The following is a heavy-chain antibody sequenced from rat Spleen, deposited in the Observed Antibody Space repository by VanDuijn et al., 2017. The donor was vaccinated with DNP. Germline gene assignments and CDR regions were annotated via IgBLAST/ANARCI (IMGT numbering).Heavy chain of an antibody. CDR1: GFTFSNYD. J-gene: IGHJ2*01. CDR2: ISTGGGNT. V-gene: IGHV5-25*01. Sequence: EVQLVESGGGLVQPGRSLKLSCAASGFTFSNYDMAWVRQAPTKGLEWIASISTGGGNTYYRDSVKGRFTISRDNAKRILFLEMDSLRSEDTATYYCATGWVFDYWGQGVMVTVSS. CDR3: ATGWVFDY. D-gene: IGHD1-11*01.